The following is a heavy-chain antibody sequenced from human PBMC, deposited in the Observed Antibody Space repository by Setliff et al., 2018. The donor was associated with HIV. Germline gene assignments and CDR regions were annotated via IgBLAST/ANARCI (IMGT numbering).Heavy chain of an antibody. D-gene: IGHD3-10*01. J-gene: IGHJ5*02. Sequence: SETLSLTCSVSGGTISNYNWNWIRQAPGKGLEWIGYIFASGSTKYNPSLQNRVTISIDTSKNQFSLQLSSVTAADTAVYYCARRIDGSGSLPDKNWFDPWGQGSLVTVSS. V-gene: IGHV4-4*09. CDR1: GGTISNYN. CDR2: IFASGST. CDR3: ARRIDGSGSLPDKNWFDP.